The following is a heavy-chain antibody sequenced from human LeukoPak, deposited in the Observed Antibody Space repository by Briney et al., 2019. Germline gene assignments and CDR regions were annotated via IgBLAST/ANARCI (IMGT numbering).Heavy chain of an antibody. D-gene: IGHD4-23*01. CDR3: AREGGNHFYFDY. CDR2: IYYSGST. V-gene: IGHV4-39*07. Sequence: SETLSLTCTVSGGSISSSSYYWGWIRQPPVKGLEWIGSIYYSGSTYYNPSLKSRVTMSVDTSKNQFSLKLSSVTAADTAVYYCAREGGNHFYFDYWGQGTLVTVSS. CDR1: GGSISSSSYY. J-gene: IGHJ4*02.